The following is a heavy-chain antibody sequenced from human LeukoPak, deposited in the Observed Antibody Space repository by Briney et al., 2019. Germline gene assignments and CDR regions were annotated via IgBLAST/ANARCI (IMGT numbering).Heavy chain of an antibody. CDR2: IYYSGST. CDR1: GGSISSGDYY. V-gene: IGHV4-30-4*01. D-gene: IGHD3-10*01. Sequence: SQTLSLTCTVSGGSISSGDYYWSWIRQPPGKGLEWIGYIYYSGSTHYNPSLKSRVTISVDTSKNQFSLKLGSVTAADTAVYYCARRLWFGELFYFDYWGQGTLVTVSS. CDR3: ARRLWFGELFYFDY. J-gene: IGHJ4*02.